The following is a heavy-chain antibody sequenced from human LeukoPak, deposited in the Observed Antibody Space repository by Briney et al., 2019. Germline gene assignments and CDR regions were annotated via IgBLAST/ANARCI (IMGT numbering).Heavy chain of an antibody. Sequence: KPSETLSLTCAVYGGSFSGYYWSWIRQPPGKGLEWIGEINHSGSTNYNPSLKSRVTISVDASKNQFSLKLSSVTAADTAVYYCARGRSSGWGFVSYWGQGTLVTVSS. D-gene: IGHD6-19*01. CDR1: GGSFSGYY. CDR3: ARGRSSGWGFVSY. CDR2: INHSGST. J-gene: IGHJ4*02. V-gene: IGHV4-34*01.